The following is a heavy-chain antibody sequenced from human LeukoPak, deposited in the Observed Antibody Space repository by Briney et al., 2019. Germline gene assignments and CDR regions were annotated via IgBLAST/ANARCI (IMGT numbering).Heavy chain of an antibody. Sequence: SQTLSLTCVVSGGSISSGGYSWSWIRQPPGKGLEWIGYIYHSGSTYYNPSLKSRVTISVDRSKNQFSLKLSSVTAADTAVYYCARIAVAGTGYYFDYWGQGALVTVSS. CDR1: GGSISSGGYS. V-gene: IGHV4-30-2*01. J-gene: IGHJ4*02. CDR3: ARIAVAGTGYYFDY. D-gene: IGHD6-19*01. CDR2: IYHSGST.